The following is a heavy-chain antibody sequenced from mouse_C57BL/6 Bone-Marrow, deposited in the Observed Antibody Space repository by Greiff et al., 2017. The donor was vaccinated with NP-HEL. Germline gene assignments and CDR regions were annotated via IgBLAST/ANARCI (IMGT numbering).Heavy chain of an antibody. Sequence: DVMLVESGGGLVKPGGSLKLSCAASGFTFSSYAMSWVRQTPEKRLEWVATISDGGSYTYYPDNVKGRFTISRDNAKNNLYLQMSHLKSEDTAMYYCARDWGELRLPFAYWGQGTLVTVSA. V-gene: IGHV5-4*01. D-gene: IGHD3-2*02. J-gene: IGHJ3*01. CDR3: ARDWGELRLPFAY. CDR2: ISDGGSYT. CDR1: GFTFSSYA.